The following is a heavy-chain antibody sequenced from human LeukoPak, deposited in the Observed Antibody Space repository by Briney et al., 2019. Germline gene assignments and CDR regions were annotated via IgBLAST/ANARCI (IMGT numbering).Heavy chain of an antibody. J-gene: IGHJ4*02. CDR1: GFSFSTYW. CDR2: MKQDGSEK. D-gene: IGHD5-24*01. CDR3: ARDRRDGYNVLDY. V-gene: IGHV3-7*01. Sequence: GGSLRLSCAASGFSFSTYWMTWVRQAPGKGLEWVANMKQDGSEKYYVDSVKGRFTISRDNAKTSLYLEMNSLRAEDTAMYYCARDRRDGYNVLDYWGQGTLVTVSS.